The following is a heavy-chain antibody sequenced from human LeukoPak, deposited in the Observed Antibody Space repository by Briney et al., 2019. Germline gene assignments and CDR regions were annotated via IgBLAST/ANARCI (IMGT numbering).Heavy chain of an antibody. D-gene: IGHD1-26*01. CDR3: ARDSGIVGARHFDY. V-gene: IGHV1-46*01. J-gene: IGHJ4*02. CDR2: INPSGGST. Sequence: ASVKVSCKASGYTFTSYYMHWVRQAPGQGLEWMGIINPSGGSTSYAQKFQGRVTMTTDTSTSTAYMELRSLRSDDTAVYYCARDSGIVGARHFDYWGQGTLVTVSS. CDR1: GYTFTSYY.